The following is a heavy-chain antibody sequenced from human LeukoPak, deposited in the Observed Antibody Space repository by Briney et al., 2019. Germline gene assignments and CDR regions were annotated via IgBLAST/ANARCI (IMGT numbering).Heavy chain of an antibody. CDR1: GFTFNGYA. CDR2: IGRSGSTI. J-gene: IGHJ4*02. V-gene: IGHV3-48*03. CDR3: ARGDHVSGWLGLGY. Sequence: GGSLRLSCAASGFTFNGYAISWVRQAPGKGLEWISYIGRSGSTIYYADSVKGRFTISRDNAKNSLYLQMNSLRAEDTAVYYCARGDHVSGWLGLGYWGQGTLVTVSS. D-gene: IGHD6-19*01.